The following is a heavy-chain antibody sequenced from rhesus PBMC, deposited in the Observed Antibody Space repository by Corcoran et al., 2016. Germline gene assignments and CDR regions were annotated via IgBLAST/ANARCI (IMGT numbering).Heavy chain of an antibody. CDR3: ARLEGSTDFDY. J-gene: IGHJ4*01. CDR2: IYGSGGST. V-gene: IGHV4-93*02. Sequence: QVQLQESGPAVVKPSETLSLTCAVSGGSISSSNWWSWIRQSPGKGLEWIGGIYGSGGSTEYNPSLKSRVPISIDTSKNQFSLKLSSVTAADTAVYYCARLEGSTDFDYWGQGVLVTVSS. CDR1: GGSISSSNW. D-gene: IGHD4-29*01.